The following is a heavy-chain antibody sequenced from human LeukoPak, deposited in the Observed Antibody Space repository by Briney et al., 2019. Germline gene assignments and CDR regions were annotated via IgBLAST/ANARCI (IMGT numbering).Heavy chain of an antibody. Sequence: KPSETLSLTCTVSGGSISSYYWSWIRQPPGKGLEWIGYIYYSGSTYYNPSLKSRVTISVDTSKNQFSLKLSSVTAADTAVYYCARDRAGIAVAGTGGNWFDPWGQGTLVTVSS. CDR1: GGSISSYY. CDR3: ARDRAGIAVAGTGGNWFDP. D-gene: IGHD6-19*01. V-gene: IGHV4-59*12. CDR2: IYYSGST. J-gene: IGHJ5*02.